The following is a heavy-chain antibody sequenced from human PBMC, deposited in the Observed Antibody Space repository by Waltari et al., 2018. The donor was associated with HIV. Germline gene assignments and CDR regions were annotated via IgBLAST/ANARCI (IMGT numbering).Heavy chain of an antibody. CDR3: ARERGDYGDYDVSY. CDR2: VNHRRRT. CDR1: GGSFSGYY. D-gene: IGHD4-17*01. V-gene: IGHV4-34*01. J-gene: IGHJ4*02. Sequence: QVQLQQWGAGLLKPSETLSLTCAVYGGSFSGYYWSWIRQPPGKGLEWIGQVNHRRRTNYNPSLKSLVTISVDTSKNQFSLKLRSVTAADTAMYYCARERGDYGDYDVSYWGQGTLVTVSS.